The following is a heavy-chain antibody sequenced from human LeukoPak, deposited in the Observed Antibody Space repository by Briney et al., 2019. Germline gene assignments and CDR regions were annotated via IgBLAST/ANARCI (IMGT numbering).Heavy chain of an antibody. V-gene: IGHV3-23*01. CDR1: GFTFSSYA. J-gene: IGHJ4*02. CDR2: ISGSGGST. CDR3: AKDFTSLRGFSLYFDY. D-gene: IGHD4-23*01. Sequence: GGSLRLSCAASGFTFSSYAMSWVRQAPGKGLEWVSAISGSGGSTYYADSVKGRFTISRDNSENTLYLQMNSLRAEDTAVYYCAKDFTSLRGFSLYFDYWGQGTLVTVSS.